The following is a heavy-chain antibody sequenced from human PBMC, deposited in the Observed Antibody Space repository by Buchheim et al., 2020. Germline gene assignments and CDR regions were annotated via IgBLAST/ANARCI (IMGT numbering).Heavy chain of an antibody. CDR3: ARAGAQYLYYGLDV. J-gene: IGHJ6*02. V-gene: IGHV3-7*01. Sequence: EGQLVESGGGSVQPGGSRRLSCTASGFSFSSYWMAWVRQVPGKGLEWVASINEDGTEKYYVDSVKGRFTISRDNAWNSLFLQMNSLRVEDTAVYYCARAGAQYLYYGLDVWGPGTT. CDR1: GFSFSSYW. CDR2: INEDGTEK. D-gene: IGHD2-2*02.